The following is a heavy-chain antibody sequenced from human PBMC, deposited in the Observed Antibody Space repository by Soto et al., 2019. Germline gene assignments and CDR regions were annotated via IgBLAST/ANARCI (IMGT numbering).Heavy chain of an antibody. Sequence: GGSLRLSCAASGFTFSSYGMHWVRQAPGKGLEWVAVISYDGSNKYYADSVKGRFTISRDNSKNTLYLQMNSLRAEDTAVYYCAKTRGDYLRTYYYYGMDVWGQGTTVTVSS. CDR3: AKTRGDYLRTYYYYGMDV. CDR2: ISYDGSNK. D-gene: IGHD4-17*01. J-gene: IGHJ6*02. CDR1: GFTFSSYG. V-gene: IGHV3-30*18.